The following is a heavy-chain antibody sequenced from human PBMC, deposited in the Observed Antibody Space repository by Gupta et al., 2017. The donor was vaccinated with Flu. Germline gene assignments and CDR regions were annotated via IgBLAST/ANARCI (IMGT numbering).Heavy chain of an antibody. CDR1: GFRFSTYG. V-gene: IGHV3-30*18. Sequence: QELVVESGGGVIQPGSCLRLSCASSGFRFSTYGMHMGRQAPGQGLRWVAVISHDGSNYYHTDSVKGRFTISRDNSKNTLYLQMNSLRSEDTAVYYCAKDWRWNNNDYGMNVWGQGTTVTVSS. CDR3: AKDWRWNNNDYGMNV. D-gene: IGHD5-12*01. J-gene: IGHJ6*02. CDR2: ISHDGSNY.